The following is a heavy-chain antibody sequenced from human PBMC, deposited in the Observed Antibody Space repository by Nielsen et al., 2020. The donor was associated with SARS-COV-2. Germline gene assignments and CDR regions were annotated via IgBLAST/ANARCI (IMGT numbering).Heavy chain of an antibody. CDR2: ISSSSSYI. Sequence: GESLKISCAASGFTFSSYSMNWVRQAPGKGLEWVSSISSSSSYICYADSVKGRFTISRDNAKNSLYLQMNSLRAEDTAVYYCARVYYYDSSGYYSLAFDIWGQGTMVTVSS. V-gene: IGHV3-21*01. J-gene: IGHJ3*02. CDR3: ARVYYYDSSGYYSLAFDI. CDR1: GFTFSSYS. D-gene: IGHD3-22*01.